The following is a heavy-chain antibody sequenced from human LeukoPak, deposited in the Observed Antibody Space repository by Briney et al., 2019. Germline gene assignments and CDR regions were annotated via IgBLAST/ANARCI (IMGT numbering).Heavy chain of an antibody. CDR1: GFTLSSYG. CDR2: IWYDGSNK. D-gene: IGHD6-19*01. V-gene: IGHV3-33*01. J-gene: IGHJ5*02. Sequence: GGSLRLSCAASGFTLSSYGMHWVRQAPGKGLEWVAVIWYDGSNKYYADSVKGRFTISRDNSKNTLYLQMNSLRAEDTAVYYCGRWGRIAVAAHLGGATWFDPWGQETLVTVSS. CDR3: GRWGRIAVAAHLGGATWFDP.